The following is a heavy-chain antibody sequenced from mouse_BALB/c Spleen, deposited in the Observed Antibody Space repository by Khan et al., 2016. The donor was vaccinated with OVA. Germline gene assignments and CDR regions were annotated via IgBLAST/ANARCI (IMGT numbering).Heavy chain of an antibody. CDR2: ISYSGST. CDR1: GYSITSGYG. CDR3: ARTARINY. Sequence: EVQLQESGPGLVKPSQSLSLTCTVTGYSITSGYGWNWIRQFPGNKLEWMGYISYSGSTNHNPSLKSRIFITRDTSKKQFFLQLNSVTTEDKATYYCARTARINYWGQGTTLTVSS. D-gene: IGHD1-2*01. V-gene: IGHV3-2*02. J-gene: IGHJ2*01.